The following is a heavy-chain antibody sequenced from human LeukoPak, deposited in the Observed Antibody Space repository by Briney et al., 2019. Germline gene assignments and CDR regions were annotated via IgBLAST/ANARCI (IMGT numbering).Heavy chain of an antibody. V-gene: IGHV1-69*13. Sequence: SVKVSCKASGGTFISYAISWVRQAPGQGLEWMGGIIPIFGTANYARKYQGRVTITADESTSTAYMELSSLRSEDTAVYYCARGGGRQLVPNYYYGMDVWGQGTTVTVSS. CDR3: ARGGGRQLVPNYYYGMDV. J-gene: IGHJ6*02. CDR1: GGTFISYA. D-gene: IGHD6-13*01. CDR2: IIPIFGTA.